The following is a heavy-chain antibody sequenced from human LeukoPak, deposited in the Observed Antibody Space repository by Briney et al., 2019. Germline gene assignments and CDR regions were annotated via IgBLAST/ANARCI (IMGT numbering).Heavy chain of an antibody. D-gene: IGHD1-26*01. Sequence: PSETLSLTCTVSGGSISSSSYYWGWIRRSPGKGLEWIGSIYYSGSTYYNPSLKSRVTISVDTSKNQFSLKMSSVTAADTAVYYCARDGGSIVFDYWGQGTLVTVSS. V-gene: IGHV4-39*07. J-gene: IGHJ4*02. CDR1: GGSISSSSYY. CDR2: IYYSGST. CDR3: ARDGGSIVFDY.